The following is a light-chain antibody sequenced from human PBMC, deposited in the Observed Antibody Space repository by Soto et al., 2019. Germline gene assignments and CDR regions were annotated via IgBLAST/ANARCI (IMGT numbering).Light chain of an antibody. CDR3: QVWDSDSDSWV. V-gene: IGLV3-21*02. CDR1: NIGSKR. J-gene: IGLJ3*02. CDR2: DDS. Sequence: SYELTQTPSVSVVPGQTARITCGGNNIGSKRVHWYQQRPGQAPVLVVHDDSDRPSGIPERFSGSKFVNTATLTISRVEAGDEADYYCQVWDSDSDSWVFGGGTKLTVL.